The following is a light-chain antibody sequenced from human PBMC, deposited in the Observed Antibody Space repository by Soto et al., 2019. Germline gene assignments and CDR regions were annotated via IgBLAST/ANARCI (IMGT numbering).Light chain of an antibody. J-gene: IGKJ1*01. CDR2: DAS. V-gene: IGKV1-5*01. Sequence: IQMTQSPSSLSASVGDRATITCRASQGISSWLAWYQQKPGKAPKLLIYDASSLESGVPSRFSGSGSGTEFTLTISSLQPDDFATYYCQQYNSYSGTFGQGTKVDIK. CDR1: QGISSW. CDR3: QQYNSYSGT.